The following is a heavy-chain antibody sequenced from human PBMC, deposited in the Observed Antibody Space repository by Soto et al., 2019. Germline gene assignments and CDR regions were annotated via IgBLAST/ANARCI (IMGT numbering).Heavy chain of an antibody. CDR3: AGVGIQLWDKNWFDP. D-gene: IGHD5-18*01. CDR2: INHSGST. V-gene: IGHV4-34*01. CDR1: GGSFSGYY. Sequence: SETLSLTCAVYGGSFSGYYWSWIRQPPGKGLEWIGEINHSGSTNYNPSLKSRVTISVDTSKNQFSLKLSSVTAADTAVYYCAGVGIQLWDKNWFDPWGQGTLVTVSS. J-gene: IGHJ5*02.